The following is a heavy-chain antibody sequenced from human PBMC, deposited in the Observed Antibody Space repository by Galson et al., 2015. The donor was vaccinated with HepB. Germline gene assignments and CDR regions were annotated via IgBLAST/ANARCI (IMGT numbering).Heavy chain of an antibody. Sequence: SVKVSCKASGGTFSSYGVSWVRQAPGQGLEWMGRVIPIVGIEHYAQKFQGRVTIIADKSASTAYMQLSSLISEDTAVYYCVRGAGGAGRFWGQGTLVTV. V-gene: IGHV1-69*04. J-gene: IGHJ4*02. CDR3: VRGAGGAGRF. D-gene: IGHD3-10*01. CDR1: GGTFSSYG. CDR2: VIPIVGIE.